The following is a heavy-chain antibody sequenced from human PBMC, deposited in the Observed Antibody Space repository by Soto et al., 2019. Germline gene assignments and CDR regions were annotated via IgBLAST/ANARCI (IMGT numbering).Heavy chain of an antibody. D-gene: IGHD6-13*01. CDR1: GFTFSSYG. Sequence: QVQLVESGGGVVQPGRSLRLSCAASGFTFSSYGMHWVRQAPGKGLEWVAVIWYDGSNKYYADSVKGRFTISRDNSKNTLYLQMNSLRAEDTAVYYCARARDYSSTWYDYWGQGTLVTVSS. CDR3: ARARDYSSTWYDY. V-gene: IGHV3-33*01. J-gene: IGHJ4*02. CDR2: IWYDGSNK.